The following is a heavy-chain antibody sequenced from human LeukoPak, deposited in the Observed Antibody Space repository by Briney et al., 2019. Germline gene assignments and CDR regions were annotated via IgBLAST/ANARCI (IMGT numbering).Heavy chain of an antibody. V-gene: IGHV3-23*01. CDR2: ISGSGGST. Sequence: PGGSLRLSCAASGFTFSSYSMNWVRQAPGKGLEWVSAISGSGGSTYYADSVKGRFTISRDNSKNTLYLQMNSLRAEDTAVYYCAKGAIVVVVAALKNWGQGTLVTVSS. J-gene: IGHJ4*02. CDR3: AKGAIVVVVAALKN. CDR1: GFTFSSYS. D-gene: IGHD2-15*01.